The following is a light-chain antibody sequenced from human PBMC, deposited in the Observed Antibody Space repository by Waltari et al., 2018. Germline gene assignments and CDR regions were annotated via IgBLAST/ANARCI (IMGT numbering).Light chain of an antibody. CDR1: KLGDNY. J-gene: IGLJ2*01. V-gene: IGLV3-1*01. Sequence: SYELTQPPSVSMSPGQTASITCSGDKLGDNYVCWYQKKPGEPPLLVIYQDNKRPSGLAERFSGSNSGNTATLTISGTQALDEADYYCQAWDSSTVIFGGGTKLTVL. CDR2: QDN. CDR3: QAWDSSTVI.